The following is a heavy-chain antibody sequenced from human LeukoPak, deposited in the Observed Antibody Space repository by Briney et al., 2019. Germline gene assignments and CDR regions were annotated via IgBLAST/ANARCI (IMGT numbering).Heavy chain of an antibody. Sequence: SETLSLTCTVSGGSISSSYWSWVRQPPGKGLEWIGYIDNSGSANYNPSLKSRVTISLDTPKSQFSLKLSSVTAADTAVYYCARAPLYSGGSGWSIYYFYAMDVWGQGTTVTVSS. V-gene: IGHV4-59*01. CDR1: GGSISSSY. J-gene: IGHJ6*02. CDR3: ARAPLYSGGSGWSIYYFYAMDV. D-gene: IGHD6-19*01. CDR2: IDNSGSA.